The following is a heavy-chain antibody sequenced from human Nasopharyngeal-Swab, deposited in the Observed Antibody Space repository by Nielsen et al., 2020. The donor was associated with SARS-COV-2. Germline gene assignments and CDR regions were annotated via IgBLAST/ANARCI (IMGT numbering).Heavy chain of an antibody. D-gene: IGHD6-19*01. CDR2: ISYDGSDK. J-gene: IGHJ3*02. V-gene: IGHV3-30-3*01. CDR3: AREGVAVTGSSFDI. CDR1: GFTFSDYA. Sequence: GESLKISCAASGFTFSDYAMHWVRQAPGKGLDWVAFISYDGSDKYYADSLKGRFTISRDNSKNTLYLQMSGLRAEDTAVYFCAREGVAVTGSSFDIWGQGTIVTVSS.